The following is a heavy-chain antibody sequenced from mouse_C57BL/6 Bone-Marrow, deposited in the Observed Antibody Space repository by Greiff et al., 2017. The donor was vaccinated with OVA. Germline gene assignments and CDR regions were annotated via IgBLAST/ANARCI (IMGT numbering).Heavy chain of an antibody. CDR3: ARYPTAQATFFDY. CDR1: GFTFTDYY. V-gene: IGHV7-3*01. CDR2: IRNKANGYTT. D-gene: IGHD3-2*02. Sequence: EVKLVESGGGLVQPGGSLSLSCAASGFTFTDYYMSWVRQPPGKALEWLGFIRNKANGYTTEYSASVKGRFTISRDNSQSILYLQMNALRAEDSATYYCARYPTAQATFFDYWGQGTTLTVSS. J-gene: IGHJ2*01.